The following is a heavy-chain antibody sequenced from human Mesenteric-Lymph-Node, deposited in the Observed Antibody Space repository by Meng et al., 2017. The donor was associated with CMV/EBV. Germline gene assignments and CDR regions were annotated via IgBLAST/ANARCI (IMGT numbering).Heavy chain of an antibody. CDR2: ISTYNGNT. D-gene: IGHD2-15*01. CDR1: TIYS. Sequence: TIYSITWVRQAPGQGLEWMAWISTYNGNTHFAQRFQGRVTVTTDTSATTAYLELRSLTSDDTAVYYCGRVGYCSGSSCYDTGNYFDYWGQGSLVTVSS. CDR3: GRVGYCSGSSCYDTGNYFDY. J-gene: IGHJ4*02. V-gene: IGHV1-18*01.